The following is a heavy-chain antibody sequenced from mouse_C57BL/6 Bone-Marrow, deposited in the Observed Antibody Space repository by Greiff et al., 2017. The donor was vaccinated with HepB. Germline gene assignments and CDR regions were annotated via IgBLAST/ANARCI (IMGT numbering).Heavy chain of an antibody. D-gene: IGHD2-3*01. CDR2: IDPENGDT. J-gene: IGHJ4*01. Sequence: VQLKQSGAELVRPGASVKLSCTASGFNIKDDYMHWVKQRPEQGLEWIGWIDPENGDTEYASKFQGKATITADTSSNTAYLQLSSLTSEDTAVYYCTTDGYYAMDYWGQGTSVTVSS. CDR1: GFNIKDDY. V-gene: IGHV14-4*01. CDR3: TTDGYYAMDY.